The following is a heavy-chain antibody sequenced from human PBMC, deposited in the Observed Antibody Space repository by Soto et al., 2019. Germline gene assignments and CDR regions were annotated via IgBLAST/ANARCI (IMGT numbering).Heavy chain of an antibody. CDR3: AKDAGLYYYDSSGLYDY. CDR1: GFTFSSYA. V-gene: IGHV3-23*01. CDR2: ISGSGGST. Sequence: EVQLLESGGGLVQPGGSLRLSCAASGFTFSSYAMSWVRQAPGKGLEWVSAISGSGGSTYYADSVKGRFTISRDKSKNTLYLQMNSLRAEDTAVYYCAKDAGLYYYDSSGLYDYWGQGTLVTVSS. D-gene: IGHD3-22*01. J-gene: IGHJ4*02.